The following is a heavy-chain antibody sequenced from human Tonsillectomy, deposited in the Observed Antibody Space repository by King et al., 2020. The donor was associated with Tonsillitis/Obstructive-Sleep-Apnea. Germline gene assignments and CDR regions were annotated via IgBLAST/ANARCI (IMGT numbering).Heavy chain of an antibody. V-gene: IGHV1-69*01. CDR3: ARVGYSYGLLLGWFDP. CDR2: IIPIFGTA. CDR1: GGTFSSYA. J-gene: IGHJ5*02. D-gene: IGHD5-18*01. Sequence: QLVQSGAEVKKPGSSVKVSCKASGGTFSSYAIRWVRQAPGQGLEWMGGIIPIFGTANYAQKFQGRVTITADESTSTAYMELSSLRSEDTAVYYCARVGYSYGLLLGWFDPWGQGTLVTVSS.